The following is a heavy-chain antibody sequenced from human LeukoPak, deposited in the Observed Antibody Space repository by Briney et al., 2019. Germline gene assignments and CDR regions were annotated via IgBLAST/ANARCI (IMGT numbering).Heavy chain of an antibody. V-gene: IGHV1-2*02. D-gene: IGHD2-15*01. Sequence: ASVKVSCKASGYTFTGYYMHWVRQAPGQGLEWMGWINPNSGGTNYAQKFQGRVTMTRDTSISTAYMELSRLRPDDTAVYYCAREAGASSYNWFDPWGQGTLVTVSS. CDR1: GYTFTGYY. CDR3: AREAGASSYNWFDP. J-gene: IGHJ5*02. CDR2: INPNSGGT.